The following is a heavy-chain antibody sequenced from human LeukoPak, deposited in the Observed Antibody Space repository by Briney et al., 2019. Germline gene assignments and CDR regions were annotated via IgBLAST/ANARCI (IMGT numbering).Heavy chain of an antibody. D-gene: IGHD6-6*01. CDR2: IIPIFGTA. CDR3: ARVVAAQGEFDY. J-gene: IGHJ4*02. Sequence: ASVKVSCKASGGTFSSYAISWVRQAPGQGLEWMGGIIPIFGTANYAQKFQGRVTITADESTSTAYMELSSLRSEDTAVYYCARVVAAQGEFDYWGQGTLVTVSS. V-gene: IGHV1-69*13. CDR1: GGTFSSYA.